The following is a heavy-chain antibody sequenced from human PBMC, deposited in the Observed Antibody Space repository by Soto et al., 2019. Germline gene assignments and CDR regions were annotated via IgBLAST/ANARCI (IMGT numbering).Heavy chain of an antibody. CDR1: GFTFSSYS. CDR3: ARAVAGTFDY. Sequence: EVQLVESGGGLVQPGGSLRLSCAASGFTFSSYSMNWVRQAPGKGLEWVSYISSSSTIYYADSVKGRFTISRDNAKNSLYQQMNSLRAEDTAVYYCARAVAGTFDYWGQGTLVTVSS. CDR2: ISSSSTI. J-gene: IGHJ4*02. V-gene: IGHV3-48*01. D-gene: IGHD6-19*01.